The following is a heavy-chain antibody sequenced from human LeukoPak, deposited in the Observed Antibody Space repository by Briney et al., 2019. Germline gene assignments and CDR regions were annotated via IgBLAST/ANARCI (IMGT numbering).Heavy chain of an antibody. CDR2: IKQDGSEQ. Sequence: PGGSLRLSCAASGFTFSSYWISWVRQAPGKGLEWVANIKQDGSEQNYVDSVKGRFTISRDNAKNSLYLQMNSLRAEDTAVCHCARDNGYDIWGQGTMVTVSS. V-gene: IGHV3-7*01. D-gene: IGHD2-8*01. J-gene: IGHJ3*02. CDR3: ARDNGYDI. CDR1: GFTFSSYW.